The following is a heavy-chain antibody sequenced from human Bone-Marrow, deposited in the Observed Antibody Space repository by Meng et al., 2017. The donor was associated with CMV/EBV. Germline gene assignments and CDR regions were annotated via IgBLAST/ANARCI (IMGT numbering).Heavy chain of an antibody. CDR2: IYYSGST. Sequence: SETLSLTCTVSGGSISSSSYYWGWIRQPPGKGLEWIGSIYYSGSTYYNPSLKSRVTISVDTSKNQFSLKLSSVTAADTAVYYCAREGDLVGANSEWGQGTLVTVSS. J-gene: IGHJ4*02. CDR1: GGSISSSSYY. CDR3: AREGDLVGANSE. D-gene: IGHD1-26*01. V-gene: IGHV4-39*02.